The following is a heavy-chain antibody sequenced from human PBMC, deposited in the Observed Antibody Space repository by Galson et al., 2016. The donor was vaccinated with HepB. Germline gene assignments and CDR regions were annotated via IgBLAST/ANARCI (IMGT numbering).Heavy chain of an antibody. D-gene: IGHD3-9*01. CDR3: ARDDMDAMDV. CDR2: INGSHGHT. V-gene: IGHV1-18*01. J-gene: IGHJ6*02. Sequence: SVKVSCKASGYVFRSYGISWVRQAPGQGLEWMGWINGSHGHTNYAQKFQGRVTLTTDTSTTTAYMEIRSIRSDDTAGYYCARDDMDAMDVWGQGTAVTVSS. CDR1: GYVFRSYG.